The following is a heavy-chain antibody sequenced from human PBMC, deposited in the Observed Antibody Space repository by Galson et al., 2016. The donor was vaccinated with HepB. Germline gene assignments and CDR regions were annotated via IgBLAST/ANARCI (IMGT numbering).Heavy chain of an antibody. V-gene: IGHV6-1*01. CDR3: ARVRSGYSGYANPYYYGMDV. CDR1: GDSVSSKSAA. Sequence: CAISGDSVSSKSAAWNWIRQSPSRGLEWLGRTYYRSKWYNDYALSVKSRITINPDTSKNQFSLQLNSVTPEDTAVYYRARVRSGYSGYANPYYYGMDVWGQGTTVTVSS. J-gene: IGHJ6*02. CDR2: TYYRSKWYN. D-gene: IGHD5-12*01.